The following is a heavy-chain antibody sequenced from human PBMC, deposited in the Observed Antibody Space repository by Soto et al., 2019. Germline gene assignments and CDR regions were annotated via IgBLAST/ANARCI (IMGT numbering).Heavy chain of an antibody. V-gene: IGHV4-31*03. CDR2: TYYSGST. CDR1: GGSISSGGYY. CDR3: ARRTAMASALFFDI. J-gene: IGHJ3*02. Sequence: SETLSLTCTVSGGSISSGGYYWSWIRQHPGKGLEWIGYTYYSGSTYYNPSLKSRVTISVDTSKNQFSLKLSSVTAADTAVYYCARRTAMASALFFDIWGQGTMVTVSS. D-gene: IGHD5-18*01.